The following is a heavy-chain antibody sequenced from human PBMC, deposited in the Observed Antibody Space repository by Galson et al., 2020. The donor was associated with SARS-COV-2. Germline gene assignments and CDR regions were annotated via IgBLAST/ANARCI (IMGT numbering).Heavy chain of an antibody. J-gene: IGHJ3*02. Sequence: GESLKISCSASGFNFSNYPMNWVRQAPGKGLESVSAISSDGGTTYYIDSVKDRFTISRDNSENTLYLQMSNLRPEDTAVYYCVKKLATLRFLEWLPLMGDGFYIWGQGTMVTVSA. CDR3: VKKLATLRFLEWLPLMGDGFYI. D-gene: IGHD3-3*01. CDR1: GFNFSNYP. V-gene: IGHV3-64D*08. CDR2: ISSDGGTT.